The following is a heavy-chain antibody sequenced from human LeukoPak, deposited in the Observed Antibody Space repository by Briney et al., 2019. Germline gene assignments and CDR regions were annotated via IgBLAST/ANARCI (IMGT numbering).Heavy chain of an antibody. D-gene: IGHD2-15*01. CDR1: GGTFSSYA. Sequence: SVTVSCKASGGTFSSYAISWVRQAPGQGLEGMGGSIPIFGTANYAQKFQGRVTITADESTSTAYMELSSLRSEDTAVYYCAREGNYCSGGSRYTGRFDYWGQGTLVTVSS. J-gene: IGHJ4*02. CDR3: AREGNYCSGGSRYTGRFDY. CDR2: SIPIFGTA. V-gene: IGHV1-69*01.